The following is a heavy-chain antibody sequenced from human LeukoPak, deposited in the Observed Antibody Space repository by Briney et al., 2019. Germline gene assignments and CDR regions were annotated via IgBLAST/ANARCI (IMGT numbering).Heavy chain of an antibody. D-gene: IGHD2-2*01. CDR1: GGSISSGSYY. CDR3: ARVGHCSSTSCHGGAFDI. J-gene: IGHJ3*02. Sequence: TSETLSLTCTVSGGSISSGSYYWSWIRQPAGKGLEWIGRIYTSGSTNYNPSLKSRVTISVDTSKNQFSLKLSSVTAADTAVYYCARVGHCSSTSCHGGAFDIWGQGTMVTVSS. CDR2: IYTSGST. V-gene: IGHV4-61*02.